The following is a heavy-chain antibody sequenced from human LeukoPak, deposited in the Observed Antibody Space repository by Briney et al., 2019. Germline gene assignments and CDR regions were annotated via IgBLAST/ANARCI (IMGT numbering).Heavy chain of an antibody. CDR2: ISSNGGST. J-gene: IGHJ4*02. CDR1: GFTFRSYA. CDR3: AVNIAAATFDY. D-gene: IGHD6-13*01. Sequence: GGSLRLSCAASGFTFRSYAMHWVREAPGKGLEYVSAISSNGGSTYYANSVKGRFAISRDNSKNTLYLQMGSLRAEDMAVYYCAVNIAAATFDYWGKATLVTVSS. V-gene: IGHV3-64*01.